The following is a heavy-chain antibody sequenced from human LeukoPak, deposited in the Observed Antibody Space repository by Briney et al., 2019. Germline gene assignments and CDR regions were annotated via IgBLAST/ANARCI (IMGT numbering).Heavy chain of an antibody. V-gene: IGHV3-48*03. D-gene: IGHD6-19*01. J-gene: IGHJ4*02. CDR1: GFTFSSYE. CDR3: ARGAGIGSGWYEKDY. Sequence: GGSLRLSCAASGFTFSSYEMNWVRRAPGKGLEWVSYISSSGSTIYYADSVKGRFTISRDNAKNSLYLQMNSLRAEDTAVYYCARGAGIGSGWYEKDYWGQGTLVTVSS. CDR2: ISSSGSTI.